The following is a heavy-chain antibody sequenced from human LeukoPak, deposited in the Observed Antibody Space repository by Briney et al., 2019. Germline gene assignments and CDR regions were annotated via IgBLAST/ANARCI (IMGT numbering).Heavy chain of an antibody. J-gene: IGHJ6*02. Sequence: ASVKVSCTASGYTFTSYGISWVRQAPGQGLEWMGWISAYNGNTNYAQKLQGRVTMTADTSTSTAYMELRSLRSDDTAVYYCARDRAFDSGYGMDVWGQGTTVTVSS. CDR3: ARDRAFDSGYGMDV. V-gene: IGHV1-18*01. D-gene: IGHD1-26*01. CDR2: ISAYNGNT. CDR1: GYTFTSYG.